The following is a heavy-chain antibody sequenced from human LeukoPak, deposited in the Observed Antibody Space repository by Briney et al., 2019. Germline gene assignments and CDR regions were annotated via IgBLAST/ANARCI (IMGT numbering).Heavy chain of an antibody. CDR3: AKIGYDFWSGPLDY. Sequence: GGSLRLSCAASGFTFSSYAMSWVRQAPGKGLEWVSGISGSGGSTYYADSVKGRLTISRDNSKNTLYLQMNSLRAEDTAVYYCAKIGYDFWSGPLDYWGQGTLVTVSS. V-gene: IGHV3-23*01. D-gene: IGHD3-3*01. CDR2: ISGSGGST. J-gene: IGHJ4*02. CDR1: GFTFSSYA.